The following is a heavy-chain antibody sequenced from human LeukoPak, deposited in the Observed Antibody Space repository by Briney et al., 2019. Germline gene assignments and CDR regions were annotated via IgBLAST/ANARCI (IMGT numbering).Heavy chain of an antibody. CDR1: GXTFSSYE. CDR3: ARDRTTVTKGWFDP. D-gene: IGHD4-17*01. V-gene: IGHV3-48*03. CDR2: ISSSGSTI. Sequence: PGGSLRLSCAASGXTFSSYEMNWVRQAPGKGLEWVSYISSSGSTIYYADSVKGRFTISRDNAKNSLYLQMNSLRAEDTAVYYCARDRTTVTKGWFDPWGQGTLVTVSS. J-gene: IGHJ5*02.